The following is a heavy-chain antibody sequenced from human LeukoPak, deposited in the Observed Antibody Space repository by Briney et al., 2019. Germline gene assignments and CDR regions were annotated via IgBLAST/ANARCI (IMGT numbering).Heavy chain of an antibody. J-gene: IGHJ1*01. Sequence: GESLKISCKGSGYSFTSYWNGWVRQMPGKGLGWMGIIYPGDSDTRYSPSFKGQVTISAVKSISTAYLQWSSPKVSDTAMYDCARYCSSTSCDSPDDEYFQHWGQGTPVTVSS. CDR1: GYSFTSYW. V-gene: IGHV5-51*01. CDR3: ARYCSSTSCDSPDDEYFQH. D-gene: IGHD2-2*02. CDR2: IYPGDSDT.